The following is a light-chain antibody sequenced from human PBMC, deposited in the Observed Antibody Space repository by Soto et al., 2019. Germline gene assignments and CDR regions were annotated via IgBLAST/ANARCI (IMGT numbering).Light chain of an antibody. CDR3: QQRSNWPIT. CDR2: DAS. J-gene: IGKJ5*01. CDR1: QSVSSS. V-gene: IGKV3-11*01. Sequence: EFVLPQYPSTLSLSPGPRAPLSCRASQSVSSSLAWYPQRPGQAPRLLIYDASNRATGIPARFSGSGSGTDFTLTISSLEPEDFAVYYCQQRSNWPITFGQGTRLEIK.